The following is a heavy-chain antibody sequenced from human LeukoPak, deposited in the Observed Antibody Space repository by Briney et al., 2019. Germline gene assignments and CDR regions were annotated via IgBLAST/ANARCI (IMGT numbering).Heavy chain of an antibody. CDR2: IYYSGST. D-gene: IGHD1-26*01. CDR1: GGSISSSSYY. Sequence: SETLSLTCTVSGGSISSSSYYWGWIRQPPGKGLEWIGSIYYSGSTYYNPSLKSRVTISVDTSKNQFSLKLSSVTAADTAVYYCARHPVMGATTAFDYWGQGTLVTVSS. J-gene: IGHJ4*02. CDR3: ARHPVMGATTAFDY. V-gene: IGHV4-39*01.